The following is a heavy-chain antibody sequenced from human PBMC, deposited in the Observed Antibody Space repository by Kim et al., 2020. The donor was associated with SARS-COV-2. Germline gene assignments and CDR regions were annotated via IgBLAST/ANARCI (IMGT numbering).Heavy chain of an antibody. CDR3: ARSYHHSELGGNYFDP. CDR2: IIPVFGLT. J-gene: IGHJ5*02. CDR1: GDSFSNYG. D-gene: IGHD3-16*02. V-gene: IGHV1-69*04. Sequence: SVKVSCKASGDSFSNYGFTWVRQAPGQGPEWMGRIIPVFGLTNYAQKFQGRVTITADKSTSTTYMELSSLRSEDTAVYYCARSYHHSELGGNYFDPWGQGTLVTVSS.